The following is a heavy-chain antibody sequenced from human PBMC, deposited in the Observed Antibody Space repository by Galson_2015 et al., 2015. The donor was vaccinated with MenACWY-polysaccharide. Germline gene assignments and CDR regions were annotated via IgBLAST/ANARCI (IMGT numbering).Heavy chain of an antibody. D-gene: IGHD1-26*01. CDR2: IFHSGTT. CDR1: DSSIRSGYF. J-gene: IGHJ4*02. V-gene: IGHV4-38-2*01. CDR3: ARVEKYSGSFYILY. Sequence: ETLSLPCAVSDSSIRSGYFWGWLRPPPGQGLEWIASIFHSGTTYYNPSLKSRVTISVDTSKNQFSLKLSSVTAADTAVYYCARVEKYSGSFYILYWGQGTLVTVSS.